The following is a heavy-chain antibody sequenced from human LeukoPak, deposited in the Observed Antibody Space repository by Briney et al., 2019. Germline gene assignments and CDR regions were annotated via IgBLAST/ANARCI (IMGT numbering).Heavy chain of an antibody. V-gene: IGHV3-64*01. Sequence: PGGSLRLSCAASGFTFSSYAMHWVRRAPGKGLEYVSAISSNGGSTYYANSVKGRFTISRDNSKNTLYLQMGSLRAEDMAVYYCARYRPERVLDYWGQGTLVTVSS. CDR2: ISSNGGST. CDR1: GFTFSSYA. D-gene: IGHD3-16*02. J-gene: IGHJ4*02. CDR3: ARYRPERVLDY.